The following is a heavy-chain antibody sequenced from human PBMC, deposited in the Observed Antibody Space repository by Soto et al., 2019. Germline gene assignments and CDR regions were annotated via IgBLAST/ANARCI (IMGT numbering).Heavy chain of an antibody. CDR1: GGSISRYY. J-gene: IGHJ5*02. V-gene: IGHV4-59*01. D-gene: IGHD3-22*01. Sequence: SETLSLTCSVSGGSISRYYWSWIRQPPGKGLEWIGYAYYSGDTGYNPSLKSRVTMAVDTSKNQVSLTLSSVTAADTAVYYCARDRSAYGGGGTGEVKENWFDPWGQGALVTVSS. CDR3: ARDRSAYGGGGTGEVKENWFDP. CDR2: AYYSGDT.